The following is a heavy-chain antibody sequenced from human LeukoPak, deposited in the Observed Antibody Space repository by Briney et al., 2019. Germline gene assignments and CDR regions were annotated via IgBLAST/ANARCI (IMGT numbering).Heavy chain of an antibody. CDR3: AKKTPGTYPFDY. CDR1: GFTFSSSA. V-gene: IGHV3-23*01. Sequence: GGSLRLNCAASGFTFSSSAMNWVRQVPGKGLEWVSASGTAGDTYYADSVKGRFTISRDDSKNTLYLQMTSLRAEDTAVYYCAKKTPGTYPFDYWGQGTLVTVSP. CDR2: SGTAGDT. D-gene: IGHD6-13*01. J-gene: IGHJ4*02.